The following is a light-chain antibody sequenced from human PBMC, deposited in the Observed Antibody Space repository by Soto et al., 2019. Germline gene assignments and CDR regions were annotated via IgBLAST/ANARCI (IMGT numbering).Light chain of an antibody. Sequence: EVVMTQSPATLSVSPGERVTLSCRASQSINAHLAWYQQKPGQAPRLLIHGASTRATGIPARFSGSGFGTDFILSISSLLSEDFAIYYCQQYNTWLWTYGQGTKVEI. CDR3: QQYNTWLWT. CDR2: GAS. V-gene: IGKV3-15*01. J-gene: IGKJ1*01. CDR1: QSINAH.